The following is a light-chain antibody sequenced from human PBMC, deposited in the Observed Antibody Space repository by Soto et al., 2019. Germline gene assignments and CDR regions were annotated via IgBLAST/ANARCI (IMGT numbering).Light chain of an antibody. CDR2: GAS. CDR1: QSITNNY. CDR3: QQNYDTPYT. J-gene: IGKJ2*01. V-gene: IGKV3-20*01. Sequence: EIVLTQSPGTLSLSPGERATLSCRASQSITNNYLAWYQQKPGRAHRLLIYGASSRATGIPDRFSGSGSGTDFTLTISRLEPEDFATYYCQQNYDTPYTFGQGTKLEI.